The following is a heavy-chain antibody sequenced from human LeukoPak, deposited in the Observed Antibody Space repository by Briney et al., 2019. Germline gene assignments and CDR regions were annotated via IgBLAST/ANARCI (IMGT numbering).Heavy chain of an antibody. CDR1: SGSLKSYY. J-gene: IGHJ4*02. CDR2: VYSSGGT. V-gene: IGHV4-4*07. CDR3: ARDCSSCSLAY. Sequence: SETLSLTCTVSSGSLKSYYWSWIRQPAGKGLEWIGRVYSSGGTNYNPSLKSRVTMSVDTSKNQFSLKLSSVTAADTAVYYCARDCSSCSLAYWGQGTLVTVSS. D-gene: IGHD2-2*01.